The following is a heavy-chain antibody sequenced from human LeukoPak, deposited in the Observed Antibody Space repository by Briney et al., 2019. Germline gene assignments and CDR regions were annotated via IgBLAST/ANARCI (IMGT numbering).Heavy chain of an antibody. J-gene: IGHJ4*02. CDR1: GFTFSSYS. CDR3: ARCTTGRTFGSLREIKRSREIDY. D-gene: IGHD1-1*01. Sequence: PGGSLRLSCAASGFTFSSYSMNWVRQAPGKGLEWVSSISSSSSNIYYADSVRGRFTISRDNAKNSLYLQMNSLRVEDTAVYYCARCTTGRTFGSLREIKRSREIDYWGQGTLVTVSS. CDR2: ISSSSSNI. V-gene: IGHV3-21*01.